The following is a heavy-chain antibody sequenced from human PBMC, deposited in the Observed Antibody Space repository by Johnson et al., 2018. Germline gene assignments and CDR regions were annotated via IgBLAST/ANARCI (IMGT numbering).Heavy chain of an antibody. CDR1: GFTFTDYA. CDR3: ARRGDYDEGYFQH. V-gene: IGHV3-23*01. CDR2: ISGSGSSP. Sequence: VQLQESGGGVVQPGRSLRLSCAASGFTFTDYAMSWVRQAPGRGLEWISAISGSGSSPYYPDSVRGRFTISRDNAKNSLYLQMNSLRGEDTAVYYCARRGDYDEGYFQHWGQGTLVIVSS. D-gene: IGHD4-17*01. J-gene: IGHJ1*01.